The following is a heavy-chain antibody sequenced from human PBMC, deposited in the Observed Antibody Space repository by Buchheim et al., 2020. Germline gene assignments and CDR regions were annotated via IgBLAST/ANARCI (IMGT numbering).Heavy chain of an antibody. CDR2: INPSSSTI. D-gene: IGHD3-3*01. Sequence: EVQLVESGGALVQPGGSLRLSCAASGFTFSSYSMNWVRQAPGKGLEWDSYINPSSSTIYSADSVKGRFTISRDNAENSLYLHMNSLRAEDTAVYYCARGGLGEWLIGVGDVWGQGTT. V-gene: IGHV3-48*01. CDR1: GFTFSSYS. CDR3: ARGGLGEWLIGVGDV. J-gene: IGHJ6*02.